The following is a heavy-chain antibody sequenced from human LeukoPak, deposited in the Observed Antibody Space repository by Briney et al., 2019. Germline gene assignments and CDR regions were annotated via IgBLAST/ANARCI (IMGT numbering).Heavy chain of an antibody. V-gene: IGHV1-18*01. Sequence: GASVNVSCKASGFVFTGYGFTWVRRAPGHGLEWMGWISANDGKIHYSERHQGRMTMSTDTVTSTVYMELRSLRSDDTAVYYCARELHVERDDYWGQGTLVTVSS. D-gene: IGHD1-1*01. CDR1: GFVFTGYG. CDR3: ARELHVERDDY. J-gene: IGHJ4*02. CDR2: ISANDGKI.